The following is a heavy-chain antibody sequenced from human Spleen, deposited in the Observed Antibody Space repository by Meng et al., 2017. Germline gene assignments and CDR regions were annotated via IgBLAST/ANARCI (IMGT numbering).Heavy chain of an antibody. CDR1: GYTFTSYG. D-gene: IGHD1-1*01. Sequence: ASVKVSCKASGYTFTSYGISWVRQAPGQGLEWMGWINPTTGGTIYAQKFQGRVTMTRDTSISTAYMDLASLRSDDTAVYYCARVGTTSVGATSWFDPWGQGTRVTVSS. CDR2: INPTTGGT. CDR3: ARVGTTSVGATSWFDP. J-gene: IGHJ5*02. V-gene: IGHV1-2*02.